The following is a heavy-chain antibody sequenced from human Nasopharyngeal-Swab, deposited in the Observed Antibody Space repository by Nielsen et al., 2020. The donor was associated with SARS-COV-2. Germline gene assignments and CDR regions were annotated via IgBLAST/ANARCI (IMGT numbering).Heavy chain of an antibody. Sequence: GESLKISCAVSGFIFSSYDMHWVRQAPGKGLEWVAFISHDGNIQYYADSVKGRLTISRDNSKSTLFLQINSLRAEDTAVYFCASDGPRTDVGLGFFDYWGQGTLVTVSS. CDR3: ASDGPRTDVGLGFFDY. D-gene: IGHD1-26*01. CDR1: GFIFSSYD. CDR2: ISHDGNIQ. J-gene: IGHJ4*02. V-gene: IGHV3-30*03.